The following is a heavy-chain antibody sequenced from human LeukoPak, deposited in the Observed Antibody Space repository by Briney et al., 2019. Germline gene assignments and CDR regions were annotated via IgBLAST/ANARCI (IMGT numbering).Heavy chain of an antibody. CDR2: IYKNAIT. CDR1: GFTVSSNY. CDR3: ARSLRVRGVPDYIDV. D-gene: IGHD3-10*01. Sequence: GGSLRLSCAASGFTVSSNYMTWVRQAPGKGLEWVSVIYKNAITYYADTVKGRFTISRDNSKNMLYLQMNSLRADDTAVYYCARSLRVRGVPDYIDVWGKGTTVTISS. V-gene: IGHV3-53*01. J-gene: IGHJ6*03.